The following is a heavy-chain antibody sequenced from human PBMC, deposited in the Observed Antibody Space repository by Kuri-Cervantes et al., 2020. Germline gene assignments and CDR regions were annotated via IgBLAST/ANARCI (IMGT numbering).Heavy chain of an antibody. V-gene: IGHV4-39*01. Sequence: SETLSLTCNESGGSISSSSHYWGWIRQPPGKGLEWIGSIYYSGSTYYNPSLKSRVTISVDTSKNQFSLKLSSVTAADTAVYYCATFYRGYWGQGTLVIVSS. CDR2: IYYSGST. CDR3: ATFYRGY. J-gene: IGHJ4*02. CDR1: GGSISSSSHY. D-gene: IGHD2/OR15-2a*01.